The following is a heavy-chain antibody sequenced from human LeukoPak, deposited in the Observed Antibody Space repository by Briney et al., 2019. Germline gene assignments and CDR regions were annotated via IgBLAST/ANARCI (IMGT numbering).Heavy chain of an antibody. CDR1: VGSIKNYY. D-gene: IGHD5-12*01. J-gene: IGHJ4*02. CDR3: ARVGLGGYSGYDDF. Sequence: SETLSLTCIVSVGSIKNYYGCWIRQPPGGGVEWVGYIFHTGSTTYNPSLKSRVTISVDMSKNQFSLRLYSVTAADTAVYYCARVGLGGYSGYDDFWGQGTLVTVSS. V-gene: IGHV4-59*01. CDR2: IFHTGST.